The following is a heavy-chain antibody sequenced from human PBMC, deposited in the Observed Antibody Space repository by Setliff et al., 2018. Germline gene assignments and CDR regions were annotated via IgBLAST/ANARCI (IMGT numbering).Heavy chain of an antibody. V-gene: IGHV4-38-2*02. CDR3: ARSFSRREKFLLDY. J-gene: IGHJ4*02. CDR2: ISYIGNT. CDR1: GYSISSGYI. Sequence: SETLSLTCTVSGYSISSGYIWGWIRQPPGKGLEWIGLISYIGNTNYNPSLKSRITISLDTSKNQFSLKVSSVTAADTAVYYCARSFSRREKFLLDYWGQGALVTVSS.